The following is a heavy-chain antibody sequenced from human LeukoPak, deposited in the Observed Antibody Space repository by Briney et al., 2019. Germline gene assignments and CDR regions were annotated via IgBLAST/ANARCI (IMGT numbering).Heavy chain of an antibody. Sequence: GGSLRLSCAASGLTFNNYAMAWVRQAPGKGLEWVATVSGNGVTTYYADSVKGRFTISRDNSKSTLYLQMNSLRGEDTAVCYCARGRFNYGPFDYWGQGTLVTVSS. J-gene: IGHJ4*02. D-gene: IGHD5-18*01. CDR2: VSGNGVTT. CDR1: GLTFNNYA. CDR3: ARGRFNYGPFDY. V-gene: IGHV3-23*01.